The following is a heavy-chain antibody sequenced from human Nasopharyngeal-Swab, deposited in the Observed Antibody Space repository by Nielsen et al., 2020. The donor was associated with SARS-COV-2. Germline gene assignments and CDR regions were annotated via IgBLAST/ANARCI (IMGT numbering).Heavy chain of an antibody. V-gene: IGHV3-23*01. CDR1: GFIFINYA. J-gene: IGHJ5*02. D-gene: IGHD5-12*01. Sequence: GESLKLSCAASGFIFINYAMSWVRQAPGKGLEWVSTINNRGDDTHYVDSVRGRFTVSRDNSKNTLYLQMNSLRGEDTAIYYCVKDLAYDEVSWGQGTLVTVSS. CDR2: INNRGDDT. CDR3: VKDLAYDEVS.